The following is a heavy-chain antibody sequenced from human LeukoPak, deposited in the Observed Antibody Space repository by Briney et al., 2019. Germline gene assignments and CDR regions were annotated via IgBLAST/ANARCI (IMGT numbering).Heavy chain of an antibody. CDR3: ARVHPTFGRLGALAFDI. Sequence: PGGSLRLSCAASGFTFSSYWMSWVRQAPGKGLEWVANIKQDGSEKYYVDSVKGRFTISRDNAKNSLYLQMNSLRAEDTAVYYCARVHPTFGRLGALAFDIWGQGTMVTVSS. D-gene: IGHD2/OR15-2a*01. CDR1: GFTFSSYW. J-gene: IGHJ3*02. V-gene: IGHV3-7*01. CDR2: IKQDGSEK.